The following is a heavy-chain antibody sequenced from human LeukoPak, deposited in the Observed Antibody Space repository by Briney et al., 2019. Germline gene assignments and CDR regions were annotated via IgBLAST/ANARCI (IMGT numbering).Heavy chain of an antibody. Sequence: GGSLRLSCAASGFTFSSYSMNWVRQAPGKGLEWVSYISSSSSTIYYADSVKGRFTISRDNAKNSLYLQMNSLRSEDTAMYYCARDLPDFSLRISSGGFDIWGQGTMVTVSS. D-gene: IGHD4-23*01. CDR3: ARDLPDFSLRISSGGFDI. CDR1: GFTFSSYS. V-gene: IGHV3-48*01. J-gene: IGHJ3*02. CDR2: ISSSSSTI.